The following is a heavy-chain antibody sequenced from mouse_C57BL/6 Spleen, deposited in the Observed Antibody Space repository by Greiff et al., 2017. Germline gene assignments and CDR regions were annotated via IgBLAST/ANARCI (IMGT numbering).Heavy chain of an antibody. CDR1: GYTFTSYW. J-gene: IGHJ3*01. Sequence: QVQLQQPGAELVKPGASVKMSCKASGYTFTSYWITWVKQRPGQGLEWIGDIYPGSGSTNYNEKFKSKATLTVDTSSSTAYMQLSSLTSEDSAVYYCASLDDYDEEAWFAYGGQGTLVTVSA. V-gene: IGHV1-55*01. D-gene: IGHD2-4*01. CDR3: ASLDDYDEEAWFAY. CDR2: IYPGSGST.